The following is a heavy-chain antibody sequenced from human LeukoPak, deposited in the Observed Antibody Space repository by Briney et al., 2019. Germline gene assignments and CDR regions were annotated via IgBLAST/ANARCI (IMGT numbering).Heavy chain of an antibody. V-gene: IGHV1-46*01. CDR3: AKGGTVVTFVDY. J-gene: IGHJ4*02. CDR2: INPSGGST. Sequence: ASVKVSCKASGYTFTSYYMHWVRQAPGQGLEWMGIINPSGGSTSYAQKFQGRVTMTRDTSTSTVYMELSSLRSEDTALYYCAKGGTVVTFVDYWGQGTLVTVSS. CDR1: GYTFTSYY. D-gene: IGHD4-23*01.